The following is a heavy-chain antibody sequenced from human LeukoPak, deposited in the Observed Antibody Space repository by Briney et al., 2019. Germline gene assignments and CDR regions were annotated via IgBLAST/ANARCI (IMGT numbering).Heavy chain of an antibody. J-gene: IGHJ4*02. CDR1: GGSFSGYY. D-gene: IGHD6-19*01. CDR3: ARDTTPYSSGWYDY. CDR2: INHSGST. Sequence: SETLSLTCAVYGGSFSGYYWSWIRQPPGKGLEWIGEINHSGSTNYNPSLKSRATISVDTSKNQFSLKLSSVTAADTAVYYCARDTTPYSSGWYDYWGQGTLVTVSS. V-gene: IGHV4-34*01.